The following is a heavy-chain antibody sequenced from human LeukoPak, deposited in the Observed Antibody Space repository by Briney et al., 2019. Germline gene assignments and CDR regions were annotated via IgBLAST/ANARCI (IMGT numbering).Heavy chain of an antibody. J-gene: IGHJ4*02. Sequence: GGSLRLSCAASGFNFANHAMSWARQTPGKGLEWVSAIRGGGDITYYADSVTGRFTISRDNSKDTLLLQMHSLRPGDTAVYYCVREDTPATANYWGQGTLVTISS. CDR3: VREDTPATANY. D-gene: IGHD2-21*02. CDR2: IRGGGDIT. V-gene: IGHV3-23*01. CDR1: GFNFANHA.